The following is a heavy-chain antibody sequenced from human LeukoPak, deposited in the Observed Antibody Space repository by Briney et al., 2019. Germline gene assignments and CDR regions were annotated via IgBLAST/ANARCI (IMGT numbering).Heavy chain of an antibody. Sequence: GGSLRLSCAASGFTFSSYSMPWVRQAPGKGLEWVSYITYSSSTIYYADSVKGRFTISRDNAKNSLYLQMNSLRVDDTAVYYCARDRLHYGEYEKTLDYWGQGTLVTVSS. CDR3: ARDRLHYGEYEKTLDY. CDR2: ITYSSSTI. J-gene: IGHJ4*02. V-gene: IGHV3-48*01. CDR1: GFTFSSYS. D-gene: IGHD4-17*01.